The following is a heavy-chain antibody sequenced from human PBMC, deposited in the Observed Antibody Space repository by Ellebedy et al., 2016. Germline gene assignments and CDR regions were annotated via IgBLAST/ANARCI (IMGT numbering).Heavy chain of an antibody. CDR1: GGSFSGYY. V-gene: IGHV4-59*01. Sequence: GSLRLSCAVYGGSFSGYYWSWIRQPPGKGLEWIGYIYYSGSTNYNPSLKSRVTISVDTSKNQFSLKLSSVTAADTAVYYCYVSYYGMDVWGQGTTVTVSS. J-gene: IGHJ6*02. D-gene: IGHD3-16*01. CDR3: YVSYYGMDV. CDR2: IYYSGST.